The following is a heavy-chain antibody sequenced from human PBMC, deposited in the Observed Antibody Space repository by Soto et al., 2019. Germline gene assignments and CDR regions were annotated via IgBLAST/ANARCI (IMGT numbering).Heavy chain of an antibody. V-gene: IGHV1-2*04. J-gene: IGHJ4*02. CDR1: GYTFTGYY. CDR2: INPNSGGT. D-gene: IGHD3-10*01. CDR3: ARGPEPLLWFGEFDY. Sequence: VASVKVSCKASGYTFTGYYMHWVRQAPGQGLEWMGWINPNSGGTNYAQKFQGWVTMTRDTSISTAYMELSRLRSDDTAVYYCARGPEPLLWFGEFDYWGQGTLVTVPS.